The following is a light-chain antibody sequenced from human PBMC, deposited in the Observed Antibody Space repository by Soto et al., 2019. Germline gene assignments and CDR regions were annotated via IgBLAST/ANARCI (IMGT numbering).Light chain of an antibody. J-gene: IGKJ4*01. CDR2: WAS. Sequence: DIVMTLSPDSLAVSLCERATINCKSSQSVLYNSNNKNYLAWYQQKPGQPPQLLIYWASTRESGVPDRFSGSGSGTDFTLTISSLQAEDVAVYYCHQYYSPPLAFGGGTKVDIK. V-gene: IGKV4-1*01. CDR1: QSVLYNSNNKNY. CDR3: HQYYSPPLA.